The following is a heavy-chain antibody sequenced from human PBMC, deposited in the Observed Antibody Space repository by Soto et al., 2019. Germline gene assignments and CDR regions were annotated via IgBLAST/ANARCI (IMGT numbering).Heavy chain of an antibody. J-gene: IGHJ2*01. D-gene: IGHD4-17*01. Sequence: QVQLQQWGTGLLKPAETLSLTCAVYVGAFSGYSWTWIRQSPGKGLECIGEINDSGTTNYNPSLKSRVTLSVDLTMKQVFLNLRSVTAADTAVYYCARGNFYGWYFDLWGRGTLVTVSS. V-gene: IGHV4-34*01. CDR2: INDSGTT. CDR3: ARGNFYGWYFDL. CDR1: VGAFSGYS.